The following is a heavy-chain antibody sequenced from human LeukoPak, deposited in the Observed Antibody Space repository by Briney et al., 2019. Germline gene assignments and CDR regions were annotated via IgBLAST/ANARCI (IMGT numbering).Heavy chain of an antibody. J-gene: IGHJ6*02. Sequence: SETLSLTCAVYGGSFSGYYWSWIRQPPGKGLEWIGEINHSGSTNYNPSLKSRVTISVDTSKNQFYLKLSSVTAADTAVYYCARMRYCSSTSCYRASYGMDVWGQGTTVTVSS. V-gene: IGHV4-34*01. D-gene: IGHD2-2*02. CDR1: GGSFSGYY. CDR3: ARMRYCSSTSCYRASYGMDV. CDR2: INHSGST.